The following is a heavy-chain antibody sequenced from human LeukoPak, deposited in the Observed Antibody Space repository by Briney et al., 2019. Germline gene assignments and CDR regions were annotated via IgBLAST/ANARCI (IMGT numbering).Heavy chain of an antibody. J-gene: IGHJ4*02. CDR2: IYYSGST. Sequence: SQTLSLTCTVSGVSISSGGYYWSWIRQHPGKGLEWIGYIYYSGSTYYNPSLKSRVTISVDTSKNQFSLKLSSVTAADTAVYYCARVDWGYYFDYWGQGTLVTVSS. CDR1: GVSISSGGYY. V-gene: IGHV4-31*03. D-gene: IGHD3-16*01. CDR3: ARVDWGYYFDY.